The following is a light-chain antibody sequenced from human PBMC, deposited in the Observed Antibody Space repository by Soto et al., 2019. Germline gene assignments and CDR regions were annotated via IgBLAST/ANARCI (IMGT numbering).Light chain of an antibody. CDR3: QQYYSIPLT. Sequence: ENVLTQSPGTLSLSPGERATVSCRASQSITGSYLAWYQQTPGQAPRLLIYGASSRATAVPDRFSGSGSGTDFTLSVSRLEPEDFAVYYCQQYYSIPLTFGGGTKVDIK. CDR2: GAS. V-gene: IGKV3-20*01. J-gene: IGKJ4*01. CDR1: QSITGSY.